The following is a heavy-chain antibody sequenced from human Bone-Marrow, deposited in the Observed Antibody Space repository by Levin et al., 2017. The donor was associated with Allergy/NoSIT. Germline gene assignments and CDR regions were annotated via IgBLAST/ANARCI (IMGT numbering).Heavy chain of an antibody. V-gene: IGHV1-2*02. Sequence: ASVKVSCKASGYTFTGYYMHWVRQAPGQGLEWMGWINPNSGGTNYAQKFQGRVTMTRDTSISTAYMELSRLRSDDTAVYYCAREKDYGNEFDAFDIWGQGTMVTVSS. CDR1: GYTFTGYY. CDR2: INPNSGGT. D-gene: IGHD4-11*01. J-gene: IGHJ3*02. CDR3: AREKDYGNEFDAFDI.